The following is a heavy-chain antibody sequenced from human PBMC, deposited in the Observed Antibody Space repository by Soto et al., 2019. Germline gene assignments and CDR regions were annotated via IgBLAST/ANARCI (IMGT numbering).Heavy chain of an antibody. V-gene: IGHV1-3*01. CDR3: SRVDPGETSPFDH. CDR2: INPVDGSR. CDR1: GYTFMNYA. Sequence: ASVKVSCKASGYTFMNYAMHWVRQAPGQRLEWMGWINPVDGSRMFAQKFQGRVTFTRDTSTSTVYMELSGLRSDDTAVYYCSRVDPGETSPFDHWGQGTLVTVSS. D-gene: IGHD3-10*01. J-gene: IGHJ4*02.